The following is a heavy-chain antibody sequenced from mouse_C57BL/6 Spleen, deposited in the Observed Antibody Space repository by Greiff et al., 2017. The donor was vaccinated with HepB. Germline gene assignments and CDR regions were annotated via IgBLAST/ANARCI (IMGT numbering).Heavy chain of an antibody. CDR2: IYPGDGDT. J-gene: IGHJ4*01. V-gene: IGHV1-80*01. Sequence: VQLQQSGAELVKPGASVKISCKASGYAFSSYWMNWVKQRPGKGLEWIGQIYPGDGDTNYNGKFKGKATLTADKSSSTAYMQLSSLTSEDSAVYFCARHPLSHYGRSYDAMDYWGQGTSVTVSS. D-gene: IGHD1-1*01. CDR1: GYAFSSYW. CDR3: ARHPLSHYGRSYDAMDY.